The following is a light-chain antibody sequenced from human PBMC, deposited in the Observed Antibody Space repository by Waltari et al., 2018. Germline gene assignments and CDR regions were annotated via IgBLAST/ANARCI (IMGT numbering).Light chain of an antibody. CDR3: CSYAGDSTLI. CDR2: DVN. CDR1: SSNVWGYTL. J-gene: IGLJ2*01. V-gene: IGLV2-23*02. Sequence: QSALTQPASVSGSPGQSITISCTGTSSNVWGYTLVSWYQHHPGKAPQLIIYDVNKRPSGISHRFSGSKSGNTASLTISGLQADDESDYYCCSYAGDSTLIFGGGTKLTVL.